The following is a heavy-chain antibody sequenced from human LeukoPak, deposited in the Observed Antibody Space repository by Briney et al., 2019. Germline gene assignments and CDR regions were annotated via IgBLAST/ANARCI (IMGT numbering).Heavy chain of an antibody. J-gene: IGHJ3*02. CDR3: ARVGDGLNDAFDI. CDR1: GYTFTVYY. Sequence: ASVKVTCKASGYTFTVYYMNWVRQAPGQGLEWMGRINPNSGGTNYAQKFQGRVTMTRDTSISTAYMELRRLRSDDTAVYYCARVGDGLNDAFDIWGQGTMVTVSS. V-gene: IGHV1-2*06. CDR2: INPNSGGT. D-gene: IGHD5-24*01.